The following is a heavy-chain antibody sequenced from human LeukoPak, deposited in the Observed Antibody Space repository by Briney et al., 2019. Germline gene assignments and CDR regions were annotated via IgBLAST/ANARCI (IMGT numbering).Heavy chain of an antibody. V-gene: IGHV3-9*01. CDR2: ISWDGGII. J-gene: IGHJ5*02. CDR1: GFTFSSYA. Sequence: PGGSLRLSCAASGFTFSSYAMSWVRQAPGKGLEWVSGISWDGGIIGYADSVKGRFIISRDNAKNSLFLQMNSLRPEDTAFYYCARVFLRRIPVAVFDPWGQGTLVTVSS. D-gene: IGHD6-19*01. CDR3: ARVFLRRIPVAVFDP.